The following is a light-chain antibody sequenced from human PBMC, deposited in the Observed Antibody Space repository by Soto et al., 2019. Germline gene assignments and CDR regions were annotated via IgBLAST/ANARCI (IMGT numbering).Light chain of an antibody. Sequence: EIVLTHSPATLSLSPVEMATLSCRASQSVSSYLAWYQQKPGQAPRLLMYDASNRATGIPARFSGSGSGTDFTLTISSLEPEDFAVYYCQQRNNWPPTWTFGQGTKVDIK. CDR1: QSVSSY. V-gene: IGKV3-11*01. CDR2: DAS. J-gene: IGKJ1*01. CDR3: QQRNNWPPTWT.